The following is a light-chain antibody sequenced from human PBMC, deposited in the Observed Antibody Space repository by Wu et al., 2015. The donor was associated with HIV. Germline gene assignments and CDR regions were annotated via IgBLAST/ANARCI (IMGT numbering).Light chain of an antibody. CDR3: QQYNSYPWT. J-gene: IGKJ1*01. Sequence: DIQMTQSPSTLSAFVGDRVIITCRASQSISSWLAWYQQKPGKAPKLLIYKASSLESGVPSRLSGSGSGTEFTLTINSLQPDDIAIYYCQQYNSYPWTFGQGTKVEIK. CDR2: KAS. V-gene: IGKV1-5*03. CDR1: QSISSW.